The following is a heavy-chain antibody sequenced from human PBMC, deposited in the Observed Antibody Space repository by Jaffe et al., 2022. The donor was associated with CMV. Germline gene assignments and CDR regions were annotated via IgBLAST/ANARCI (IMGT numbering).Heavy chain of an antibody. J-gene: IGHJ4*02. Sequence: QVQLQQWGAGLLKPSETLSLTCAVYGGSFSGYYWSWIRQPPGKGLEWIGEINHSGSTNYNPSLKSRVTISVDTSKNQFSLKLSSVTAADTAVYYCARAPIAAAGPDYWGQGTLVTVSS. V-gene: IGHV4-34*01. CDR2: INHSGST. D-gene: IGHD6-13*01. CDR1: GGSFSGYY. CDR3: ARAPIAAAGPDY.